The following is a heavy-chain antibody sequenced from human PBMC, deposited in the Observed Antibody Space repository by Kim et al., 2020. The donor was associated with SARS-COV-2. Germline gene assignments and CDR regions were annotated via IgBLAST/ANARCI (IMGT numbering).Heavy chain of an antibody. J-gene: IGHJ4*02. V-gene: IGHV3-64D*09. CDR3: VKSPTVAGKGDFDY. Sequence: ADSVKGRFTIPRDNSKNTLYLQMSSLRAEDTAVYYCVKSPTVAGKGDFDYWGQGTLVTVSS. D-gene: IGHD6-19*01.